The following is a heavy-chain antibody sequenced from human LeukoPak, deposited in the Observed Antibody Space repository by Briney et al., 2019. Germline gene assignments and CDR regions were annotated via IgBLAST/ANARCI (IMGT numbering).Heavy chain of an antibody. CDR2: ISGSGGST. J-gene: IGHJ4*02. D-gene: IGHD6-19*01. V-gene: IGHV3-23*01. Sequence: GGSLRLSSAASGFTFTTYAMSCVRQAPGKGLEWVSVISGSGGSTYYADSVKGRFTISRDNSKNTLYLQMNSLRAEDTAVYYSAKERELVVTGNYFDYWGQGTLVTVSS. CDR1: GFTFTTYA. CDR3: AKERELVVTGNYFDY.